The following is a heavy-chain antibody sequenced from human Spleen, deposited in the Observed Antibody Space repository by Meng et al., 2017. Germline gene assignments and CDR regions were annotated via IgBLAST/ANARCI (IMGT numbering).Heavy chain of an antibody. J-gene: IGHJ4*02. D-gene: IGHD6-25*01. CDR1: GYNFPAYY. CDR3: ARDEDISAAGKLFGDY. CDR2: INPKSGDT. V-gene: IGHV1-2*06. Sequence: QVQSVKCGGEVKTPGASGKVSSNPTGYNFPAYYIHGVRRAPGQGLEWMGRINPKSGDTHYAQKFQARVTMTGDTSISTAYMELSGLRSDDTAMYYCARDEDISAAGKLFGDYWGQGTLVTVSS.